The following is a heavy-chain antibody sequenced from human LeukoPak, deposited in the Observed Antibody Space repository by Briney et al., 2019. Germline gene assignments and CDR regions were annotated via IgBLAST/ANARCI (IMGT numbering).Heavy chain of an antibody. CDR3: ARDQGDGYNHFDY. J-gene: IGHJ4*02. CDR2: ISGSGGST. CDR1: GFTFSSYA. D-gene: IGHD5-24*01. Sequence: GGSLRLSCAASGFTFSSYAMSWVRQAPGKGLEWVSAISGSGGSTYYADSVKGRFTISRDNAKNTLYLQMNSLRAEDTAVYYCARDQGDGYNHFDYWGQGTLVTVSS. V-gene: IGHV3-23*01.